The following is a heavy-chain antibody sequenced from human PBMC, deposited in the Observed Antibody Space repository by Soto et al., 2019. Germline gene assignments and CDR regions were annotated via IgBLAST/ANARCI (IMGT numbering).Heavy chain of an antibody. V-gene: IGHV4-30-2*03. CDR2: IYHSGST. CDR3: ARRMAFQGTYYYYYGMDV. D-gene: IGHD5-12*01. J-gene: IGHJ6*02. CDR1: VDSTCRGGYS. Sequence: PSGTPSLTWAFSVDSTCRGGYSWSWIRPPPGKGLEWIGYIYHSGSTYYNPSLKSRVTISVDTSKNQFSLKLSSVTAADTAVYYCARRMAFQGTYYYYYGMDVWGQGPPGTV.